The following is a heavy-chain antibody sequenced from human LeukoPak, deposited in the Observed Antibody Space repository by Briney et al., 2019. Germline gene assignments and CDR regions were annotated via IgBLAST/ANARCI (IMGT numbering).Heavy chain of an antibody. CDR3: ARDRDSSGWFDY. CDR1: GGSISGFY. CDR2: IYYSGSA. D-gene: IGHD6-19*01. Sequence: SETLSLTCTVSGGSISGFYWGWIRQPPGKGLEWIGFIYYSGSANYNPSLKSRVTMSVDMSKNQFSLKLSPVTAADTAFYYCARDRDSSGWFDYWGQGALVTVSS. J-gene: IGHJ4*02. V-gene: IGHV4-59*01.